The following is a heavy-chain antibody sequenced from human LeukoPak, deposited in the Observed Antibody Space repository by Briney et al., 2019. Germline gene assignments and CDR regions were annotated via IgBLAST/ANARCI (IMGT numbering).Heavy chain of an antibody. CDR1: GFTFSSYG. D-gene: IGHD1-26*01. Sequence: PGGTLRLSCAASGFTFSSYGMSWVREAPGHELEWVSGISGSGGSTYYADSVKGRFTISRDNSKNTLYLQMNSLRAEDTAVYYCAKRHSSGSYFDIWGQGTMVTVSS. CDR2: ISGSGGST. CDR3: AKRHSSGSYFDI. V-gene: IGHV3-23*01. J-gene: IGHJ3*02.